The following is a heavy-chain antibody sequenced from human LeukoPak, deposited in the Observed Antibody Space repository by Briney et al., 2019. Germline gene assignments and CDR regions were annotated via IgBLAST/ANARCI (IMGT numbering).Heavy chain of an antibody. J-gene: IGHJ4*02. CDR3: ARGGRSAGGNSVCYYFDY. V-gene: IGHV1-69*13. Sequence: GASVKVSCKASGGTFSSYAISWVRQAPGQGLEWMGGIIPIFGTANYAQKFQGRVTITADESTSTAYMELSSLRSEDTAMYYCARGGRSAGGNSVCYYFDYWGQGTLVTVSS. CDR1: GGTFSSYA. D-gene: IGHD4-23*01. CDR2: IIPIFGTA.